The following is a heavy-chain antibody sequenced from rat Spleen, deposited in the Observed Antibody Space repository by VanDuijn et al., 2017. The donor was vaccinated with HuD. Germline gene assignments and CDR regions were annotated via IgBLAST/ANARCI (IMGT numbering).Heavy chain of an antibody. Sequence: EVQLVESGGGLVQPGRSLKLSCAASGFTFSNYGMHWIRQAPTKGLEWVASISPSGGSTYYRDAVKGLFTISRDNAKNTLYLQMDSLRSEDTATYYCARYDGPLRGDVMDAWGQGASVTVSS. CDR3: ARYDGPLRGDVMDA. CDR1: GFTFSNYG. D-gene: IGHD1-12*02. CDR2: ISPSGGST. J-gene: IGHJ4*01. V-gene: IGHV5-19*01.